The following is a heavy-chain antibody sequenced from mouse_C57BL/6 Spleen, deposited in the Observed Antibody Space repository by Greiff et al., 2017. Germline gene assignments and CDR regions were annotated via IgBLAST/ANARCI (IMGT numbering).Heavy chain of an antibody. V-gene: IGHV1-61*01. CDR2: IYPSDSET. CDR1: GYTFTSYW. D-gene: IGHD3-2*02. CDR3: ARDSSGYFDY. Sequence: QFQLQQPGAELVRPGSSVKLSCKASGYTFTSYWMDWVKQRPGQGLEWIGNIYPSDSETHYNQKFKDKATLTVDKSSSTAYMQLSSLTSEDSAVYYCARDSSGYFDYWGQGTTLTVSS. J-gene: IGHJ2*01.